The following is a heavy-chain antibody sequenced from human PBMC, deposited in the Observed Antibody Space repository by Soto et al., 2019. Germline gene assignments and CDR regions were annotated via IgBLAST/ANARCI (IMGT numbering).Heavy chain of an antibody. CDR3: ARDNQWELNRPLVY. J-gene: IGHJ4*02. CDR1: GFTFSSYS. CDR2: ISSSSSTI. V-gene: IGHV3-48*02. Sequence: PGGSLRLSCAASGFTFSSYSMNWVRQAPGKGLEWVSYISSSSSTIYYADSVKGRFTISRDNAKNSLYLQMNSLRDEDTAVYYCARDNQWELNRPLVYWGQGTLVTVSS. D-gene: IGHD1-26*01.